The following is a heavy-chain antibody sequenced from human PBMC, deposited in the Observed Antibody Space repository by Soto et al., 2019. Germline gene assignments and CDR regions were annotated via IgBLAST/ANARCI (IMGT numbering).Heavy chain of an antibody. J-gene: IGHJ4*02. CDR3: ASPKTYYDILTGFDY. Sequence: SVKVSCKASGGTFSSYAISWGRQAPGQGLEWMGGIIPIFGTANYAQKFQGRVTITADESTSTAYMELSSLRSEDTAVYYCASPKTYYDILTGFDYWGQGTLVTVSS. CDR2: IIPIFGTA. V-gene: IGHV1-69*13. CDR1: GGTFSSYA. D-gene: IGHD3-9*01.